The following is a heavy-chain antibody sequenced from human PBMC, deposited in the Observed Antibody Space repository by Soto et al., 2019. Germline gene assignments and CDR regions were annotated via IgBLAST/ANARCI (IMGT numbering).Heavy chain of an antibody. D-gene: IGHD4-17*01. J-gene: IGHJ4*02. CDR2: IYYSGST. CDR3: ARYYYGDRYYFDY. Sequence: QVQLQESGPGLVKPSETLSLTCTVSGGSISSYYWSWIRQPPGKGLEWIGYIYYSGSTNYNPSLKSRVTISVDTSKTQFSLKLSSVTAADTAVYYCARYYYGDRYYFDYWGQGTLVTVSS. V-gene: IGHV4-59*08. CDR1: GGSISSYY.